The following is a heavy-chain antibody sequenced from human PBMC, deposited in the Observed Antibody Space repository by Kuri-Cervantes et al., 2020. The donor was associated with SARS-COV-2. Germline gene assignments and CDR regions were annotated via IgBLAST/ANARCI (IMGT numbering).Heavy chain of an antibody. D-gene: IGHD2-2*02. CDR1: EFTFNNYN. CDR3: ARDLVPAAINLYYGMDV. J-gene: IGHJ6*02. CDR2: ISSSSSYI. Sequence: LSLTCAASEFTFNNYNMNWVRQAPGKGLEWVSSISSSSSYIYYADSVKGRFTISRDNAKNSLYLQMNSLRAEDTAVYYCARDLVPAAINLYYGMDVWGQGTTVTVSS. V-gene: IGHV3-21*01.